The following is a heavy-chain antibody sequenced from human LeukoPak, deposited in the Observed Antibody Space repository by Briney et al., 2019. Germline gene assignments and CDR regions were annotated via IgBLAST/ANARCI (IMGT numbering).Heavy chain of an antibody. CDR3: ASNYYDSSGYPDYYYYYYMDV. Sequence: GGSLRLSCAGSGSTFSLYSMHWVRQAPGKGLEWVSSISNSGSDIYYRDSVKGRFTISRDNAKNSLDLHLNSLRAEDTAVYYCASNYYDSSGYPDYYYYYYMDVWGKGTTVTVSS. V-gene: IGHV3-21*01. D-gene: IGHD3-22*01. CDR1: GSTFSLYS. J-gene: IGHJ6*03. CDR2: ISNSGSDI.